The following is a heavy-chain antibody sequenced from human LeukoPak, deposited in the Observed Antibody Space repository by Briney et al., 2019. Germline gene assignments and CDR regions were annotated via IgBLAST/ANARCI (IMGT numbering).Heavy chain of an antibody. Sequence: GGSLRLSCAASGFTFSSYAMTWVRLAPGKGLEWVSAISGSGGSTYYADSVKGRFTISRDNSKNTLYLQMNSLRAEDTAVYYCAKDTSSEYYYYYMDVWGKGTTVTVSS. J-gene: IGHJ6*03. CDR3: AKDTSSEYYYYYMDV. CDR2: ISGSGGST. V-gene: IGHV3-23*01. D-gene: IGHD2-2*01. CDR1: GFTFSSYA.